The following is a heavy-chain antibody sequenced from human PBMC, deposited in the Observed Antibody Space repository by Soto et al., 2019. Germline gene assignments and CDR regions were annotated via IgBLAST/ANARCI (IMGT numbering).Heavy chain of an antibody. CDR3: ARTGYSSGWYKAAFDI. Sequence: QVQLQQWGAGLLKPSETLSLTCAVYGGSFSGYYWSWIRQPPGKGLEWIGEINHSGSTNYNPSLKSRVTISVDTSKNQFCLKLSSVTAADTAVYFCARTGYSSGWYKAAFDIWGQGTMVTVSS. D-gene: IGHD6-19*01. CDR1: GGSFSGYY. J-gene: IGHJ3*02. V-gene: IGHV4-34*01. CDR2: INHSGST.